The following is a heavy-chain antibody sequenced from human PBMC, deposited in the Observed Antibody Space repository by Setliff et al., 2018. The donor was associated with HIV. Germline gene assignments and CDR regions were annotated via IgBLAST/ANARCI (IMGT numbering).Heavy chain of an antibody. V-gene: IGHV1-69-2*01. CDR1: GYTFTDYY. CDR2: VDPEDGET. D-gene: IGHD2-2*01. CDR3: ARSPPPQCTITSCFPRNWFDP. J-gene: IGHJ5*02. Sequence: ASVKVSCKASGYTFTDYYMHWVKQAPGKGPEWMGRVDPEDGETIYAERFQGRVTITADTSTDTAYMELSSLRSEDTAVYYCARSPPPQCTITSCFPRNWFDPWGQGTLVTVSS.